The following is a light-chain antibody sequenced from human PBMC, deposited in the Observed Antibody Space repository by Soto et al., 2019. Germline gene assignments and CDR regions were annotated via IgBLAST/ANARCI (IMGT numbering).Light chain of an antibody. CDR2: DAS. J-gene: IGKJ4*01. CDR3: QQRSNWPLT. CDR1: QSVSSSY. Sequence: EIVLTQSPATLSVSPGERVTLSCRASQSVSSSYLAWYQQKPGQAPRLLIYDASKRATGIPARFSGSGSGTDFTLTISSLEPEDFAVYYCQQRSNWPLTFGGGTKGDIK. V-gene: IGKV3-11*01.